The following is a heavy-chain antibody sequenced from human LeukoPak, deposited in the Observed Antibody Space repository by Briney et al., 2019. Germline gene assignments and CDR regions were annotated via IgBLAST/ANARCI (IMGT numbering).Heavy chain of an antibody. CDR2: INHSGCT. D-gene: IGHD3-10*01. Sequence: SVTLSLTCAVYGGSFSGYYWSWIRQPPGKGLEWIGEINHSGCTNYNPSLKSRVTISVDTSKNQFSLKLSSVTAADTAVYYCARVMARAHYYGSGSYGKGFDYWGQGTLVTVSS. J-gene: IGHJ4*02. CDR1: GGSFSGYY. CDR3: ARVMARAHYYGSGSYGKGFDY. V-gene: IGHV4-34*01.